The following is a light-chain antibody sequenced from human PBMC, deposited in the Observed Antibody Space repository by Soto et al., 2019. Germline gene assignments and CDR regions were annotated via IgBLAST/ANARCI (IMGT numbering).Light chain of an antibody. CDR1: SSDVGGYKY. V-gene: IGLV2-14*03. Sequence: QSVLTQPASVSGSPGQSITISCTGTSSDVGGYKYVSWYQQHPGKAPKLMIYDVSNWPSGVSNRFSGSKSGNTASLTISGLQAEDEADYYCSSYTGSSTWVFGGGTKLTVL. CDR2: DVS. J-gene: IGLJ3*02. CDR3: SSYTGSSTWV.